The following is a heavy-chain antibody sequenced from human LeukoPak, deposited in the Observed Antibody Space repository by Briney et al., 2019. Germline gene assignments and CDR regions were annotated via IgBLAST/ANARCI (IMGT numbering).Heavy chain of an antibody. CDR1: GGPISSGNW. CDR3: ARPEFGGAFDI. CDR2: IYHSGST. D-gene: IGHD3-16*01. Sequence: PSETLSLSCAVSGGPISSGNWWSWVRQPPGKGLEWIGEIYHSGSTNYNPSLKSRVTISVDRSKNQFSLKLSSVTAADTAIYYCARPEFGGAFDIWGQGTLFTVSS. J-gene: IGHJ3*02. V-gene: IGHV4-4*02.